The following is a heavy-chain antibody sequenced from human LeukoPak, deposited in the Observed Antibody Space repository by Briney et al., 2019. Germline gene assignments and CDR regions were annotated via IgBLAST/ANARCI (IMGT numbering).Heavy chain of an antibody. CDR1: GFTFSSYE. CDR3: AKASMTLDAFDI. J-gene: IGHJ3*02. Sequence: TGGSLRLSCAASGFTFSSYEMNWVRQAPGKGLEWVAFIRYDGSNKYYADSVKGRLTISRDNSKNTVYLQMNSLRAEDTAVYYCAKASMTLDAFDIWGQGTMVTVSS. CDR2: IRYDGSNK. V-gene: IGHV3-30*02.